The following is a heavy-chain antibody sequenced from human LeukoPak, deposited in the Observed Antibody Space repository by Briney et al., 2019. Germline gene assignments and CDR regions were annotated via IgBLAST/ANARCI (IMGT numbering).Heavy chain of an antibody. Sequence: GGSLRLSCEASGFVFSSYTMTWVRQAPGQGLEWVSAIGGRGGSKYYADSVKGRVTISRDNSKNTVSLQMNSLRRDDTAMYYCAKEGGAWGQGTLVVVSS. V-gene: IGHV3-23*01. D-gene: IGHD3-16*01. CDR1: GFVFSSYT. J-gene: IGHJ5*02. CDR2: IGGRGGSK. CDR3: AKEGGA.